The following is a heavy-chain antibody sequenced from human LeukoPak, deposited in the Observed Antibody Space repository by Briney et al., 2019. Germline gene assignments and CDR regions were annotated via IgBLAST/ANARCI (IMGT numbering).Heavy chain of an antibody. J-gene: IGHJ4*02. D-gene: IGHD6-6*01. CDR1: GYSISSGYY. V-gene: IGHV4-38-2*02. Sequence: PSETLSLTCTVSGYSISSGYYWGWIRQPPGKGLEWIGSIYHSGSTYYNPSLKSRVTISVDTSKNQFSPKLSSVTAADTAVYYCARDKGTSYLSSFDYWGQGTLVTVSS. CDR2: IYHSGST. CDR3: ARDKGTSYLSSFDY.